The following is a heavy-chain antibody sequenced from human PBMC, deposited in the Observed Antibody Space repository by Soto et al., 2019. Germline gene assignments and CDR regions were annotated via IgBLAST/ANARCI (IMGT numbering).Heavy chain of an antibody. D-gene: IGHD2-15*01. CDR1: GGSISSGGYY. CDR3: ARTLRSIKPVVAAKMSLGAFDI. V-gene: IGHV4-31*03. CDR2: IYYSGST. J-gene: IGHJ3*02. Sequence: QVQLQESGPGLVKPSQTLSLTCTVSGGSISSGGYYWSWIRQHPGKGLEWIGYIYYSGSTYYNPSLKSRVTISVDTSKNQFSLKLSSVTAADTAVYYCARTLRSIKPVVAAKMSLGAFDIWGQGTMVTVSS.